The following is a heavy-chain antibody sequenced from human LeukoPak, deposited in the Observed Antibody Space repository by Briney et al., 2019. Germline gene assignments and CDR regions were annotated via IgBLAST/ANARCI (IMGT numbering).Heavy chain of an antibody. CDR1: GYTFTGYY. V-gene: IGHV1-24*01. CDR3: ATGGDSSGYILGWFDP. D-gene: IGHD3-22*01. J-gene: IGHJ5*02. Sequence: GASVKVSCKASGYTFTGYYMHWVRQAPGKGLEWMGGFDPEDGETIYAQKFQGRVTMTEDTSTDTAYMELSSLRSEDTAVYYCATGGDSSGYILGWFDPWGQGTLVTVSS. CDR2: FDPEDGET.